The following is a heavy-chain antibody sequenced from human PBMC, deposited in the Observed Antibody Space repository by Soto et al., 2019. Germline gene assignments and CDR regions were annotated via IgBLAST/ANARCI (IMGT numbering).Heavy chain of an antibody. CDR3: AKGQCTGVKCYCDYMDV. CDR1: GFSFGDYA. CDR2: IFWNSGTI. J-gene: IGHJ6*03. V-gene: IGHV3-9*01. D-gene: IGHD2-8*02. Sequence: DVQLVESGGGLVQPGRSLRLSCEVSGFSFGDYAMHWVRQAPGKGLEWVSGIFWNSGTIAYADSVKGRFTISRDNAKKSVYLQMNSVRPEDTALYYCAKGQCTGVKCYCDYMDVWGKGSTGSVSS.